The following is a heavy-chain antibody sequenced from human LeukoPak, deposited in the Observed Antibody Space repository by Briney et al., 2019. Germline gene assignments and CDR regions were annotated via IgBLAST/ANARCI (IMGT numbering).Heavy chain of an antibody. CDR1: GFTFSSYG. Sequence: GGSLRLSCAAPGFTFSSYGMHWVRQAPGKGLEWVAVIWYDGSNKYYAGSVKGRFTISRDNSKNTLYLQMNSLRAEDTAVYYCARPPYDYDYVWGSYRHWGQGTLVTVSS. V-gene: IGHV3-33*01. CDR3: ARPPYDYDYVWGSYRH. CDR2: IWYDGSNK. D-gene: IGHD3-16*02. J-gene: IGHJ4*02.